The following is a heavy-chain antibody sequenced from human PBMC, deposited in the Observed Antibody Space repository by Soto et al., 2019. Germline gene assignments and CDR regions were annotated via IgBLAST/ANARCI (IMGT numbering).Heavy chain of an antibody. CDR1: GYTFTSYD. CDR2: MNPNSGNT. V-gene: IGHV1-8*01. Sequence: ASVKVSCKASGYTFTSYDINWVRQATGQGLGWMGWMNPNSGNTGYAQKFQGRVTMTTDTSTSTAYMELRSLRSDDTAVYYCARREKGYCSSTSCYHYYYYYMDVWGKGTTVTVSS. D-gene: IGHD2-2*01. CDR3: ARREKGYCSSTSCYHYYYYYMDV. J-gene: IGHJ6*03.